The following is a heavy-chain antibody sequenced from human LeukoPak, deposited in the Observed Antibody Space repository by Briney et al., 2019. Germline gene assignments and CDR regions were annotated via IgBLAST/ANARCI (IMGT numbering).Heavy chain of an antibody. Sequence: PGGSLRLSCAPAAPTFSSYGFHWVSHAASKALEWVAFIRTDGDRKHNGDSVKGRFIISRDNSKSTLYLQLNSLRADDTAVYYCAKVRGTYNIEYWGQGTLVTVSS. CDR3: AKVRGTYNIEY. CDR2: IRTDGDRK. CDR1: APTFSSYG. D-gene: IGHD1-1*01. J-gene: IGHJ4*02. V-gene: IGHV3-30*02.